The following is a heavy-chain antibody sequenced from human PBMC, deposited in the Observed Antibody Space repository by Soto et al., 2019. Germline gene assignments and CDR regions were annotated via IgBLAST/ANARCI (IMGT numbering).Heavy chain of an antibody. CDR2: MNPNSGNT. V-gene: IGHV1-8*01. Sequence: QGLEWMGWMNPNSGNTGYAQKFQGRVTMTRNTSISTAYMELSSLRSEDTAVYYCARGREDIVVVVAATEGYYYYYMDVWGKGTTVTVSS. CDR3: ARGREDIVVVVAATEGYYYYYMDV. D-gene: IGHD2-15*01. J-gene: IGHJ6*03.